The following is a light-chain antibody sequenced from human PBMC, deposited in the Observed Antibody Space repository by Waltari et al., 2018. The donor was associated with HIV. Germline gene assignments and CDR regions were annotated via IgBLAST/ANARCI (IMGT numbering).Light chain of an antibody. Sequence: DIQMTQSPSSLAASVGDRVTITCRASQDIGSDLGWFQQTPGKAPKRLIYAASTLQSGVPSRFRGSGSWTQFTLTISSLQPEDFATYYCLQHNSHPPTFGQGTKLEIK. CDR1: QDIGSD. CDR3: LQHNSHPPT. J-gene: IGKJ2*01. CDR2: AAS. V-gene: IGKV1-17*01.